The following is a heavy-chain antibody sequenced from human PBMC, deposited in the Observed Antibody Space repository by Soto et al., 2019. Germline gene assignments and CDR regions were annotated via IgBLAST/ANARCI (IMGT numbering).Heavy chain of an antibody. J-gene: IGHJ6*02. CDR1: GASISNYY. V-gene: IGHV4-4*07. D-gene: IGHD3-22*01. CDR2: IYSSGST. Sequence: SETLSLTCTVSGASISNYYWTWIRQPAGKGLEWIGRIYSSGSTNYNPSLKSRVTMSVDTSKNQFSLKLSSVTAADTAIHYCARTEDYYDSSGPDYYFYYGMDVWGQGTTVTVSS. CDR3: ARTEDYYDSSGPDYYFYYGMDV.